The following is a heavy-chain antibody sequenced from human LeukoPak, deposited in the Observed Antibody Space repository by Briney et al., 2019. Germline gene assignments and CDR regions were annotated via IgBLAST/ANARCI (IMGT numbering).Heavy chain of an antibody. CDR2: ISGSGGST. D-gene: IGHD3-22*01. V-gene: IGHV3-23*01. J-gene: IGHJ4*02. CDR3: AKDRAPYYYDTSGTTSDY. Sequence: GGSLRLSCAASGFTFSSYAMSWVRQAPGKGLEWVSAISGSGGSTYYADPVKGRFTISRDNSKNTLYLQMNSLRAEDTAVYYCAKDRAPYYYDTSGTTSDYWGQGTLVTVSS. CDR1: GFTFSSYA.